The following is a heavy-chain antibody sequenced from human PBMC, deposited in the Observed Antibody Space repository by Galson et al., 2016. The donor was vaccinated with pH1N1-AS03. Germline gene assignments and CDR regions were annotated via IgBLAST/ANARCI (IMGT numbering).Heavy chain of an antibody. CDR2: IDPSDSYV. V-gene: IGHV5-10-1*01. CDR1: GYSFPNYW. Sequence: QSGAEVTKPGESLRISCKGFGYSFPNYWISWVRQMPGKGLEWIGRIDPSDSYVHYSPSFRGHVTISADMSSTTAYLQWSSLKASDTAIYYCARPLPGTSSSRSGFAFWGQGTLVSFSS. J-gene: IGHJ4*02. D-gene: IGHD1-1*01. CDR3: ARPLPGTSSSRSGFAF.